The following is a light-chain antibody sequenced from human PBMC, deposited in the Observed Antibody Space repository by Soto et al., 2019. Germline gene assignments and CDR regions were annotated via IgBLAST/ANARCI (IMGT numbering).Light chain of an antibody. CDR3: HQYHSSPWT. CDR1: QSVLSSSNNKNY. Sequence: DIVMTQSPDSLAVSLGERATINCKSSQSVLSSSNNKNYLAWYQQKPGQPPKLLIYWASTRESGVPDRFSGSGSGTDFSLTISSLQAEDVAVYYCHQYHSSPWTFGQGTNVEIK. V-gene: IGKV4-1*01. J-gene: IGKJ1*01. CDR2: WAS.